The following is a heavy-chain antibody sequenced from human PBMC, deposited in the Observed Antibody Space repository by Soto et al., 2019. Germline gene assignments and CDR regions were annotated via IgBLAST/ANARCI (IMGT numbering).Heavy chain of an antibody. Sequence: PGWSLRLSCSASVFTFGNFVMRWVRQTPGKGLEWVSTITETGGDTYYTDSVKGRFTISRDNSKNTLYLQMTSLRAEDTALYYCTKASSDRNHMEVWGPGTTVTVSS. J-gene: IGHJ6*02. V-gene: IGHV3-23*01. CDR3: TKASSDRNHMEV. CDR1: VFTFGNFV. CDR2: ITETGGDT.